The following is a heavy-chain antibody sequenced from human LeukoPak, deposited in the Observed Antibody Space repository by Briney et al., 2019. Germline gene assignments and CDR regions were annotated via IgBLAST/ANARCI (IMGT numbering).Heavy chain of an antibody. CDR1: GLTFSSYS. J-gene: IGHJ4*02. D-gene: IGHD5-18*01. V-gene: IGHV3-23*01. Sequence: PGRSLRLSSAASGLTFSSYSMGWVRHAPGKGLEGVSDITASGGNTYYETSVKGALTISRDNSKNTLYLQVNSLRAEDTAVYYCAKGNGYSYGRYYFDYWGQGTLVTVSS. CDR2: ITASGGNT. CDR3: AKGNGYSYGRYYFDY.